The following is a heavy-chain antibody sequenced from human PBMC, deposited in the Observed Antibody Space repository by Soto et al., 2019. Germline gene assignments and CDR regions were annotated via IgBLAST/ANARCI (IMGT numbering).Heavy chain of an antibody. CDR1: GGTVSNSA. V-gene: IGHV1-69*01. Sequence: QVQLVQSGAEVKKPGSSVKVSCKASGGTVSNSAISWLRQAPGQGLEWMGGIIPIFGPAIYARKFRGRVTITADESTSTAYMELSTVRSEDTAVDYCGRGSSWTKVEYWGQGTQVTVSS. J-gene: IGHJ4*02. CDR3: GRGSSWTKVEY. CDR2: IIPIFGPA. D-gene: IGHD2-15*01.